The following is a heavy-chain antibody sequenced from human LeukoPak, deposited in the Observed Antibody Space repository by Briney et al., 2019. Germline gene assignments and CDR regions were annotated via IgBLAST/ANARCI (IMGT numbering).Heavy chain of an antibody. CDR3: ARVYYYDSSGYYSHFDY. CDR1: GGTFSSYA. V-gene: IGHV1-69*05. J-gene: IGHJ4*02. CDR2: IIPIFGTA. D-gene: IGHD3-22*01. Sequence: SVKVSCKASGGTFSSYAISWVRQAPGQGLEWMGGIIPIFGTANYAQKFQGRVTITTDESTSTAYMELSSLRSEDTAVYCCARVYYYDSSGYYSHFDYWGQGTLVTVSS.